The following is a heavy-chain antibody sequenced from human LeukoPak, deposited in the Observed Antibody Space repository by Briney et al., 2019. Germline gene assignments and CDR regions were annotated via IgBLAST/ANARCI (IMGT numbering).Heavy chain of an antibody. Sequence: SETLSLTCTVSGGSISSYYWSWIRQPPGKGLEWIGYIYYSGSTNCNPSLKSRVTVSVDTSKNQFSLKLSSVTAADTAVYYCASRSGLLWFGEFNYWGQGTLVTVSS. J-gene: IGHJ4*02. CDR2: IYYSGST. D-gene: IGHD3-10*01. CDR3: ASRSGLLWFGEFNY. V-gene: IGHV4-59*12. CDR1: GGSISSYY.